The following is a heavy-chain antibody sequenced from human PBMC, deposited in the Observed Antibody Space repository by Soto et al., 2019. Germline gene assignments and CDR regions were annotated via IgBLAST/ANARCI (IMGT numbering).Heavy chain of an antibody. D-gene: IGHD3-22*01. Sequence: QVQLVQSGAEVKKPGSSVKVSCKASGGTFSTYTITWVRQAPGQGLEWMGRIIPIIGMINYAQKFQGRVTITADNFTGTDYMELSRLRSHGTAVYYCAGDPDSHYNDSHASSYPWGQGTLVTVSS. CDR2: IIPIIGMI. V-gene: IGHV1-69*08. CDR1: GGTFSTYT. CDR3: AGDPDSHYNDSHASSYP. J-gene: IGHJ5*02.